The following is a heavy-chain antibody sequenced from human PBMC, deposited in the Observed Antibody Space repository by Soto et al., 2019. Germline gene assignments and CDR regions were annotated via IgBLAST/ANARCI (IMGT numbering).Heavy chain of an antibody. V-gene: IGHV4-31*03. CDR1: GGSIISGGYY. D-gene: IGHD3-10*01. J-gene: IGHJ3*02. CDR2: IYYSVST. Sequence: QVQLQESGPGLVKPSQTLSLTCTVSGGSIISGGYYWSWIRQHPGKGLAWIGYIYYSVSTYYNPSLKSRVTISVDTSKNQFSLKLSSVTAADTALSYCARDRGSGSYLAFDIWGQGTMVTVSS. CDR3: ARDRGSGSYLAFDI.